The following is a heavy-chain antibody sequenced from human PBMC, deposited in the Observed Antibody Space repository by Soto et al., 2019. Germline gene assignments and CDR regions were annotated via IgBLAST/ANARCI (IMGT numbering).Heavy chain of an antibody. J-gene: IGHJ4*02. V-gene: IGHV4-59*12. Sequence: SETLSLTCTVSCGSISSYYWRWIRQHPGKGLEWIGYIYYSGSTYYNPSLKSRVTISVDKSKNQFSLKLSSVTAADTAVYYCAKGIVRGDLDYWGQGTLVTVSS. CDR2: IYYSGST. D-gene: IGHD3-10*01. CDR3: AKGIVRGDLDY. CDR1: CGSISSYY.